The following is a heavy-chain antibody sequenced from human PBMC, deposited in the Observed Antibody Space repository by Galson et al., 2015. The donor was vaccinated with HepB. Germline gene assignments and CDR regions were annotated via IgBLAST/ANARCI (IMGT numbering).Heavy chain of an antibody. J-gene: IGHJ5*02. Sequence: SVKVSCKVSGYTLTELSMHWVRQAPGKGLEWMGGFDPEDGETIYAQKFQGRVTMTEDTSTDTAYMELSSLRSEDTAVYYCATVDPYPGYYCSSTSCYRGRGFDPWGQGTLVTVSS. CDR1: GYTLTELS. CDR3: ATVDPYPGYYCSSTSCYRGRGFDP. D-gene: IGHD2-2*02. V-gene: IGHV1-24*01. CDR2: FDPEDGET.